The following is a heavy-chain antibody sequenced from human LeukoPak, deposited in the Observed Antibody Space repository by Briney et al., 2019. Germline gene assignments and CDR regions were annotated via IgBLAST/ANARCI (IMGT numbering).Heavy chain of an antibody. D-gene: IGHD5-18*01. CDR3: ARQPSYSYGYKDY. J-gene: IGHJ4*02. CDR2: IYYSGST. Sequence: SETLSLTCTVSGGSISSSSYYWGWIRQPPGKGLEWIGRIYYSGSTYYNPSLKSRVTISVDTSKNQFSLKLSSVTAADTAVYYCARQPSYSYGYKDYWGQGTLVTVSS. CDR1: GGSISSSSYY. V-gene: IGHV4-39*07.